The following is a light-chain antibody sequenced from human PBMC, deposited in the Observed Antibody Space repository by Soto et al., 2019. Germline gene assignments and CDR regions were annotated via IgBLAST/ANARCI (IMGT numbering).Light chain of an antibody. Sequence: QSALTQPPSVSAAPGQKVTISCSGSSSNIGGNSVSWYQQLPGTAPKLLIYDDDKRPSGIPDRFSGSKSGTSATLGITGFQTGDEADYYCGSWDSSLSAYVFATGTKVTLL. J-gene: IGLJ1*01. CDR2: DDD. CDR1: SSNIGGNS. CDR3: GSWDSSLSAYV. V-gene: IGLV1-51*01.